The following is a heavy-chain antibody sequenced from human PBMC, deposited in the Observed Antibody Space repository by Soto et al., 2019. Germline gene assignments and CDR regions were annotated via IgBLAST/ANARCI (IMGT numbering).Heavy chain of an antibody. J-gene: IGHJ6*02. CDR3: ATTGYCSGGSCYDGMDV. CDR1: GFTFSSYG. Sequence: GGSLRLSCAASGFTFSSYGMHWVRQAPGKGPEWVAVIWYDGSNKYYADSVKGRFTISRDNSKNTLYLQMNSLRAEDTAVYYCATTGYCSGGSCYDGMDVWGQGTTVTVSS. CDR2: IWYDGSNK. D-gene: IGHD2-15*01. V-gene: IGHV3-33*01.